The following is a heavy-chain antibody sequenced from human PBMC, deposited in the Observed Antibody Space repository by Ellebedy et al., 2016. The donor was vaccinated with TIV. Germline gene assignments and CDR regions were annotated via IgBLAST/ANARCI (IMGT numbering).Heavy chain of an antibody. CDR3: ARDPGYGGNGRRGMDV. V-gene: IGHV4-34*01. CDR1: GGSFSGYY. Sequence: SETLSLXXAVYGGSFSGYYWSWIRQPPGKGLEWIGEINHSGSTNYNPSLKSRVTISVDTSKNQFSLKLSSVTAAATAVYYCARDPGYGGNGRRGMDVWGQGTTVTVSS. CDR2: INHSGST. J-gene: IGHJ6*02. D-gene: IGHD4-23*01.